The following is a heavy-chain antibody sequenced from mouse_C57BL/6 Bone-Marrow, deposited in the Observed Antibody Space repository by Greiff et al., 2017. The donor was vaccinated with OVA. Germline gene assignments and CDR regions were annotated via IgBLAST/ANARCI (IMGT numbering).Heavy chain of an antibody. D-gene: IGHD1-1*01. Sequence: SGPVLVKPGASVKMSCKASGYTFTDYYMNWVKQSHGKSLEWIGVINPYNGGTSYNQKFKGKATLTVDKSSSTAYMELNSLTSEDSAVYYCATFITYYFDYWGQGTTLTVSS. CDR2: INPYNGGT. CDR3: ATFITYYFDY. CDR1: GYTFTDYY. J-gene: IGHJ2*01. V-gene: IGHV1-19*01.